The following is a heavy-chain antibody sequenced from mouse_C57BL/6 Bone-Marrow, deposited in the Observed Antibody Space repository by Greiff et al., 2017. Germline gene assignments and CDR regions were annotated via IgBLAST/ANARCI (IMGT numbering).Heavy chain of an antibody. V-gene: IGHV1-81*01. CDR1: GYTFTSYG. J-gene: IGHJ1*03. CDR2: IYPRSGNT. Sequence: QVQLQQSGAELARPGASVKLSCKASGYTFTSYGISWVKQRTGQGLEWIGEIYPRSGNTYYNEKFKGKATLTADKSSSTAYMELRSLTSEDSAVYFCARGHGGPRYFDVWGTGTTVTVSS. CDR3: ARGHGGPRYFDV. D-gene: IGHD3-1*01.